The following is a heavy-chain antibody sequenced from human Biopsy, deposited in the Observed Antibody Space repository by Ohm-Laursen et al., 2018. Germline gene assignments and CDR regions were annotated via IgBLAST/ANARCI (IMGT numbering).Heavy chain of an antibody. CDR3: ATELLPPGVGGPWLDS. J-gene: IGHJ5*01. V-gene: IGHV3-21*06. D-gene: IGHD3-10*01. CDR2: ISASSSYI. CDR1: GFTLSDG. Sequence: SLRLSCSASGFTLSDGMTWFRQAPGKGLEWVSSISASSSYIYYADSVKGRFTVSRDNTKNTLYLQMNSLRAADTAIYFCATELLPPGVGGPWLDSWGQGTPVTVSS.